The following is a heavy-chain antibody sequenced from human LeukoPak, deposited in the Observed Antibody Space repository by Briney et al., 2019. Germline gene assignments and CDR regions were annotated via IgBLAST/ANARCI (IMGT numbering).Heavy chain of an antibody. V-gene: IGHV1-2*02. CDR1: GYTFTGYY. J-gene: IGHJ4*02. CDR2: INPNSGGT. D-gene: IGHD2-2*01. CDR3: ARVGGEGYCSSTSCYDY. Sequence: ASVKVSCKASGYTFTGYYMHWVRQAPGQGLEWMGWINPNSGGTNYAQKFQGRVAMTRDTSTSIAYMELSRLRSDDTAVYYCARVGGEGYCSSTSCYDYWGQGTLVTVSS.